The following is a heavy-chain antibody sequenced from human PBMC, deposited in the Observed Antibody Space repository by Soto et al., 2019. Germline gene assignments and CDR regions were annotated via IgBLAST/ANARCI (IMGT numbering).Heavy chain of an antibody. CDR3: AIDRDIVVVPAAMTWFDP. Sequence: PGGSLRLSCAASGLTFTTYGMHWVRKSPGKGRKWVADRWYDGRNKFYADSVNGRFTLPRVNSQITLYRQMTGLRAEGTAVYYCAIDRDIVVVPAAMTWFDPWGQGTRVTVSS. V-gene: IGHV3-33*01. J-gene: IGHJ5*02. D-gene: IGHD2-2*01. CDR2: RWYDGRNK. CDR1: GLTFTTYG.